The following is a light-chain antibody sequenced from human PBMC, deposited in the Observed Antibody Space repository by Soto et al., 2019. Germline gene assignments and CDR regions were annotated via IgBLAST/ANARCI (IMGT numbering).Light chain of an antibody. CDR1: QSIRSY. Sequence: DIQMTQSPSSLSASVGDRVTITCRASQSIRSYLNWYQQKPGKAPKFLIYGASSLQSGVPSRFSGSGSGTDFTLTISSLQPEDVATYSCQQSYSAPFTFGPGTKVDIK. V-gene: IGKV1-39*01. CDR2: GAS. J-gene: IGKJ3*01. CDR3: QQSYSAPFT.